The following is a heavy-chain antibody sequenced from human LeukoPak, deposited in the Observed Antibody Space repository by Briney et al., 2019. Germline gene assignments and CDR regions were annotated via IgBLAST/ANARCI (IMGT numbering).Heavy chain of an antibody. D-gene: IGHD2-21*02. Sequence: PGGSLRLSCAASGFTFSSYGMHWVRQAPGKWLEWVAVIWYDGSNKYYADSVKGRFTISRDNSKNTLYLQMNSLRAEDTAVYYCARVCGGDCFNDAFDIWGQGTMVTASS. V-gene: IGHV3-33*01. CDR3: ARVCGGDCFNDAFDI. CDR1: GFTFSSYG. CDR2: IWYDGSNK. J-gene: IGHJ3*02.